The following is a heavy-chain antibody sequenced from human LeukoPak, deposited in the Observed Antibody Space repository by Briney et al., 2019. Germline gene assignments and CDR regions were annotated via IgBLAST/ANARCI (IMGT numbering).Heavy chain of an antibody. J-gene: IGHJ4*02. CDR1: GFTFSSYA. CDR2: ISGSGGGT. Sequence: GGSLRLSCEASGFTFSSYAMSWVRQAPGKGLEWVSTISGSGGGTYYADSVRGRFTISRDNSKNTLYLQMNSLRAEDTAVYYCARGSIVGATPPFDYWGQGTLVTVSS. D-gene: IGHD1-26*01. V-gene: IGHV3-23*01. CDR3: ARGSIVGATPPFDY.